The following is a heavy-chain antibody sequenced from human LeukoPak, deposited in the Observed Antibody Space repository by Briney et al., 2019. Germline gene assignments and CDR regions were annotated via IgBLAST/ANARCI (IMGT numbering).Heavy chain of an antibody. D-gene: IGHD3-9*01. CDR2: ISRSSSSK. Sequence: GGSLRLSCAASGFTFSTYSMNWVRQAPGKGLEWVAYISRSSSSKHYADSVKGRFTISRDNAKNTLYLQMNSLRAEDTAVYYCASSDWYAAFDIWGQGTMVTVSS. V-gene: IGHV3-48*04. J-gene: IGHJ3*02. CDR1: GFTFSTYS. CDR3: ASSDWYAAFDI.